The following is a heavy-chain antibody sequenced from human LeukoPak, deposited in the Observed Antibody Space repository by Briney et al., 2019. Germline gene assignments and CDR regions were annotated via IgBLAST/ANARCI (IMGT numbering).Heavy chain of an antibody. CDR2: IKEDGSQK. V-gene: IGHV3-7*01. D-gene: IGHD3-22*01. J-gene: IGHJ4*02. CDR1: GFTFSGSW. Sequence: GGSLRLSCAASGFTFSGSWMTWVRQAPGKGLEWVANIKEDGSQKYYVDSVKGRFTISRDNAQSSLYLQMNSLRVEDTAVYYCASLLGSGYSIDYWGQGTLVTVSS. CDR3: ASLLGSGYSIDY.